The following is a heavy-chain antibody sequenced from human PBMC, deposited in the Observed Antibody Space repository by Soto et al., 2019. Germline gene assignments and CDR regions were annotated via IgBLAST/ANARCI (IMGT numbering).Heavy chain of an antibody. J-gene: IGHJ3*02. D-gene: IGHD3-9*01. CDR2: IYSGGST. Sequence: PVGSLRLSCAASGFTVSSNYMSWVRQAPGKGLEWVSVIYSGGSTYYADSVKGRFTISRDNSKNTLYLQMNSLRAEDTAVYYCALYYDILTGYSGPPDAFDIWGHGTTVTVS. V-gene: IGHV3-53*01. CDR1: GFTVSSNY. CDR3: ALYYDILTGYSGPPDAFDI.